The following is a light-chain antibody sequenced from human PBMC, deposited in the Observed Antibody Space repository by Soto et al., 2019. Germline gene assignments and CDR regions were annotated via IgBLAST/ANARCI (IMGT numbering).Light chain of an antibody. CDR1: SSDIGGYNY. J-gene: IGLJ3*02. CDR2: EVN. CDR3: TAFASRNKLL. Sequence: QSALTQPPSASGSPGQSVTISCTGTSSDIGGYNYVSWYRQHPGKAPKLMIFEVNKRPSGVPDRFSGSKFGNTASLTVSGLQTEDEADYYCTAFASRNKLLFGGGTKVTVL. V-gene: IGLV2-8*01.